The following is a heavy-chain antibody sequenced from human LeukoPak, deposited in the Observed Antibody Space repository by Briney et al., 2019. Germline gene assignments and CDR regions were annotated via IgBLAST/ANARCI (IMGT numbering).Heavy chain of an antibody. Sequence: GGSLRLSCAASGFTFDEYAMHWVRQAPGKGLEWVSDIRWDRGSIHYADSVKGRFTISRDNAKNSLYLQKNSPRAADTALYYSAKDNWSSGWGIAVAYYWGEGTLVTVSS. CDR1: GFTFDEYA. V-gene: IGHV3-9*01. CDR3: AKDNWSSGWGIAVAYY. CDR2: IRWDRGSI. J-gene: IGHJ4*02. D-gene: IGHD6-19*01.